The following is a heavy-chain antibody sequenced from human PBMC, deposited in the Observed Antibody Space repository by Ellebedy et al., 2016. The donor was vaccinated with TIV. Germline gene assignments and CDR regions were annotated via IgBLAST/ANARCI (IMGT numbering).Heavy chain of an antibody. CDR2: IDWDDDK. CDR1: GFSLTTSGMC. V-gene: IGHV2-70*11. Sequence: SGPTLVKPTQTLTLTCTFSGFSLTTSGMCVSWIRQPPGKALEWLARIDWDDDKYYSTSLKTRLTISKDTSKNQVVLTMTNMDPVDTATYYCARIDRLAVAVPTIDYWGQGTLVTVSS. D-gene: IGHD6-19*01. CDR3: ARIDRLAVAVPTIDY. J-gene: IGHJ4*02.